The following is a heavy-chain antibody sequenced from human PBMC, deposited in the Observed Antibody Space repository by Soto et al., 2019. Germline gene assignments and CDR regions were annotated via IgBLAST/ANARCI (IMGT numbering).Heavy chain of an antibody. CDR3: ASANTDNRYFQH. Sequence: GGSLRLSCAASGFTFSDYYMSWIRQAPGKGLEWVSYISSSGSTMYYADSVKGRFTISRDNAKNSLYLQMNSLRAEDTAVYYCASANTDNRYFQHWGQGTLVTVSS. J-gene: IGHJ1*01. CDR2: ISSSGSTM. CDR1: GFTFSDYY. D-gene: IGHD1-20*01. V-gene: IGHV3-11*01.